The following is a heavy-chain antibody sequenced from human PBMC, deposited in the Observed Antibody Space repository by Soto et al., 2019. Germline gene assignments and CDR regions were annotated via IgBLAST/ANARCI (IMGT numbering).Heavy chain of an antibody. Sequence: PGGSLRLSCAASGFTFSSYARSWVRQAPGKGLEWVPAISGSGGSTYYADSVKGRFTISRDNSKNTLYLQMNSLRAEDTAVYYCAKVARPSSLADAFDIWGQGTMVTVSS. CDR2: ISGSGGST. CDR3: AKVARPSSLADAFDI. J-gene: IGHJ3*02. V-gene: IGHV3-23*01. D-gene: IGHD2-21*01. CDR1: GFTFSSYA.